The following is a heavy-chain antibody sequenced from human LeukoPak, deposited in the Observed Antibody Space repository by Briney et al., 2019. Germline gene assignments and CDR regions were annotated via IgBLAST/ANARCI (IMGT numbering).Heavy chain of an antibody. Sequence: PGGSLRLSCAASGFTFSSYSMNWVRQAPGKGLEWVSSISSSSSYIYYADSVKGRFTISRDNAKNSLYLQMNSLRAEDTAVYYCARVGSGWYWNYFDYWGQEPWSPSPQ. CDR2: ISSSSSYI. CDR1: GFTFSSYS. J-gene: IGHJ4*01. D-gene: IGHD6-19*01. V-gene: IGHV3-21*01. CDR3: ARVGSGWYWNYFDY.